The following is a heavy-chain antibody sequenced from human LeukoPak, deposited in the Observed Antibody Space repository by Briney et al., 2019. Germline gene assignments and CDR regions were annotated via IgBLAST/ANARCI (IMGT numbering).Heavy chain of an antibody. V-gene: IGHV1-18*01. CDR2: ISTYTGNP. Sequence: GASVKVSCKASGYTFTSYDVNWVRQAPGQGLEWMGRISTYTGNPNYIQKVQGRVTMTTDTSTSTVYMELKRLRSDDTAVYYCARGGHYDFWSGPPDFWGQGTLVTVSS. D-gene: IGHD3-3*01. CDR3: ARGGHYDFWSGPPDF. CDR1: GYTFTSYD. J-gene: IGHJ4*02.